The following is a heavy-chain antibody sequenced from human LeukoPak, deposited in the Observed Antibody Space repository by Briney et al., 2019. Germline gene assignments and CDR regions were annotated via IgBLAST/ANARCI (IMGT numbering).Heavy chain of an antibody. Sequence: ASVKVSCKASGYTFTSYYMHWVRQAPGQGLEWMGIINPSGGSTSYAQKFQGRVTMTRDTSTSTVYMELSSLRSEDTAVYHCARGRTTFPYYYYYGMDVWGQGTTVTVSS. J-gene: IGHJ6*02. CDR3: ARGRTTFPYYYYYGMDV. CDR2: INPSGGST. CDR1: GYTFTSYY. V-gene: IGHV1-46*01. D-gene: IGHD2/OR15-2a*01.